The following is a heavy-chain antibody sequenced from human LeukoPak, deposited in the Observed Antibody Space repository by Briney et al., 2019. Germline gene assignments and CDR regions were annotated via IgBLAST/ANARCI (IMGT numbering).Heavy chain of an antibody. J-gene: IGHJ4*02. CDR3: AKRGYSIFTPKHN. CDR1: GFTFSSYG. D-gene: IGHD4-4*01. V-gene: IGHV3-23*01. CDR2: ISGSGGST. Sequence: GGSLRLSCAASGFTFSSYGMHWVRQAPGKGLEWVSAISGSGGSTYYADSVKGRFTISRDNSKNTLYLQMNSLRAEDTAVYYCAKRGYSIFTPKHNWGQGTLVTVSS.